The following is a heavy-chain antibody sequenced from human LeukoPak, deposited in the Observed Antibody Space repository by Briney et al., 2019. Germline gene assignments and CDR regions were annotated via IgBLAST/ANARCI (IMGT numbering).Heavy chain of an antibody. V-gene: IGHV1-69*04. D-gene: IGHD3-22*01. J-gene: IGHJ4*02. CDR3: ARDRETYYYDSSGYYPRAGLDY. CDR2: IIPILGIA. Sequence: SVKVSCKASGGTFSSYAISWVRQAPGQGLEWMGRIIPILGIANYAQKFQGRVTITADKSTSTAYMELSSLRSEDTAVYYCARDRETYYYDSSGYYPRAGLDYWGQGTLVTVSS. CDR1: GGTFSSYA.